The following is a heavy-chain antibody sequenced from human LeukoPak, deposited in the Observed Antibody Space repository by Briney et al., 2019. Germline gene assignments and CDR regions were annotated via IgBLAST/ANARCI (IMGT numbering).Heavy chain of an antibody. V-gene: IGHV1-2*02. CDR1: GYTFTDYY. Sequence: GSSVKVSCKASGYTFTDYYIHWVRLAPGQGLEWMGWINPNSGVTNYAQKLQGRVTVTRDTSIRTVYMELTRLTSDDTAVYYCATGPNIYGSGRSYYDPWGQGTLVTVSS. CDR3: ATGPNIYGSGRSYYDP. J-gene: IGHJ5*02. D-gene: IGHD3-10*01. CDR2: INPNSGVT.